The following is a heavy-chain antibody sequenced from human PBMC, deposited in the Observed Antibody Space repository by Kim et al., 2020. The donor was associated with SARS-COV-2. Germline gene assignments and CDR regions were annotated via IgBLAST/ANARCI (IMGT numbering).Heavy chain of an antibody. CDR1: KFTFSVYS. V-gene: IGHV3-48*02. D-gene: IGHD3-10*01. CDR2: ISSSSDMK. J-gene: IGHJ4*02. CDR3: ATAAWLGEIDVDD. Sequence: GGSLRLSCAASKFTFSVYSMNWVRQAPGKGLEWVASISSSSDMKKYADSVKGRFTISRDNAKNSLYLQMNSLRDEDTAVYFCATAAWLGEIDVDDWGQG.